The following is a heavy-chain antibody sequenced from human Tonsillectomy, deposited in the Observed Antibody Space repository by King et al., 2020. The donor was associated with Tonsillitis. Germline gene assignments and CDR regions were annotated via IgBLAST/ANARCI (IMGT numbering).Heavy chain of an antibody. CDR2: ISSSSSER. J-gene: IGHJ1*01. CDR3: AIQFLYNGG. CDR1: GFSFSSYA. Sequence: VQLVESGGGLVKPGGSLRLSCAASGFSFSSYAMNWVRQAPGKGLEWVSSISSSSSERDYADSVKGRFTISRDNAKNSLYLQMNNLRAEDTAVYYCAIQFLYNGGWGQGTLVTVSA. D-gene: IGHD5-24*01. V-gene: IGHV3-21*01.